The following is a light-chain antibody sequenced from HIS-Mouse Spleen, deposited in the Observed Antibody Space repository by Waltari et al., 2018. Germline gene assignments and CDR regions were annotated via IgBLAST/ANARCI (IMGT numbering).Light chain of an antibody. V-gene: IGLV3-9*01. CDR1: NIGSKT. Sequence: SYELTQPLSVSVALGQTARITCGGNNIGSKTVHWYQPKPGQAPVLVIYRDSNRPSGIPERFSGSNSGNTATLTISRAQAGDEADYYCQVWDSSTVVFGGGTKLTVL. CDR2: RDS. J-gene: IGLJ2*01. CDR3: QVWDSSTVV.